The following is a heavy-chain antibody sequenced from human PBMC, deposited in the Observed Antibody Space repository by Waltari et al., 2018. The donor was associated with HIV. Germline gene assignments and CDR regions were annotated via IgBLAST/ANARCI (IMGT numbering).Heavy chain of an antibody. CDR1: GDSISIYY. CDR2: IYYSRST. J-gene: IGHJ3*02. D-gene: IGHD3-10*01. Sequence: QVQLQESGPGQVKPSETLSLSCTVSGDSISIYYWSWIRQPTGKGLEWIGYIYYSRSTNYNPSLESRVTLSVDTSKSQFSLRLSSVTAADTAVYYCARSWFGESGPRGAFDIWGQGTMVTVSS. CDR3: ARSWFGESGPRGAFDI. V-gene: IGHV4-59*01.